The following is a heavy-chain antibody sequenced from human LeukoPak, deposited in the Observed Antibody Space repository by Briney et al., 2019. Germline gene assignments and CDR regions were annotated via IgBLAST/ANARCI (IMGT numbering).Heavy chain of an antibody. V-gene: IGHV3-30*04. CDR1: GFTFSSYA. CDR3: AREGHYYGSDSHQHDALDV. Sequence: GGSLRLSCAASGFTFSSYAMHRVRQAPGTGLQWVAFMSYDGSNEYYADSVEGRFTISRDNSKNTLYLQMNSLSAEDTAVYYCAREGHYYGSDSHQHDALDVWGHGTMVTVSS. CDR2: MSYDGSNE. D-gene: IGHD3-10*01. J-gene: IGHJ3*01.